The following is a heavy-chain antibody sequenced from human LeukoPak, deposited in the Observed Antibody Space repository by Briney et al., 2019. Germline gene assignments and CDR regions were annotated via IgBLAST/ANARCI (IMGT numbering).Heavy chain of an antibody. J-gene: IGHJ5*02. V-gene: IGHV1-2*02. Sequence: ASVKVSCKASGYTFTGYYMHWVRQAPGQGLQWMGWINPNSGGTNYAQKFQGRVTMTRDTSISTAYMELSRLRSDDTAVYYCARNYYDSSGYYQIWFDPWGQGTLVTVSS. CDR3: ARNYYDSSGYYQIWFDP. D-gene: IGHD3-22*01. CDR1: GYTFTGYY. CDR2: INPNSGGT.